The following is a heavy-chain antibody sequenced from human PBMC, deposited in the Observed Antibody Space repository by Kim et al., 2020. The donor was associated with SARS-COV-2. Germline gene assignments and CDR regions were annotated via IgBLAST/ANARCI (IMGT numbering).Heavy chain of an antibody. J-gene: IGHJ4*02. V-gene: IGHV3-11*06. Sequence: AEYCKGRITIYRDNANNTLYLQMKSLRDEDTAIYYCARASKDGRSERDYWGQGTLVTVS. CDR3: ARASKDGRSERDY. D-gene: IGHD3-3*01.